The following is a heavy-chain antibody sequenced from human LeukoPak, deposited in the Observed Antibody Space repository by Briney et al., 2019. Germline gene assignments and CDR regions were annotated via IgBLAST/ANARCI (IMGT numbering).Heavy chain of an antibody. D-gene: IGHD3-16*01. CDR3: TSYSHYHFDC. CDR2: IKSKTDGGTT. CDR1: GFTFSNAW. J-gene: IGHJ4*02. V-gene: IGHV3-15*01. Sequence: KPGGSVRLSRAASGFTFSNAWMIWVRQAPGKGLEWVGSIKSKTDGGTTDYATPVKARFTISRDDSKHTLYLQMNSLKAEVTAVYYCTSYSHYHFDCCGQGPLITVSS.